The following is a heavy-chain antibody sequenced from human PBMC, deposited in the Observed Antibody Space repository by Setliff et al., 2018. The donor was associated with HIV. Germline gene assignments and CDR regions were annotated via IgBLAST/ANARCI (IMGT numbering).Heavy chain of an antibody. V-gene: IGHV3-20*04. CDR1: GFNFDDFG. CDR3: ARDDSDYSGSGARFDY. Sequence: GGSLRLSCTSSGFNFDDFGMAWVRQAPGKGLQWVSGMSWNGDRILYADSVKGRFTISRDNSKNTLYLQMNSLRAEDTAVYYCARDDSDYSGSGARFDYWGQGTLVTVSS. J-gene: IGHJ4*02. D-gene: IGHD3-10*01. CDR2: MSWNGDRI.